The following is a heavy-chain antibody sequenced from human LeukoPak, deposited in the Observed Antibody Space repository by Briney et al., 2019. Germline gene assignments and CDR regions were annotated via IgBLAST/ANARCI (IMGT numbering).Heavy chain of an antibody. Sequence: GGSLRLSCAASGFTFSSYSMNWVRQAPGKGLEWVSSISSSSSYIYYADSVKGRFTISRDNAKNSLYLQMNSLRAEDTAVYYCARAVGYYDILIPFDPWGQGTLVTVSS. J-gene: IGHJ5*02. D-gene: IGHD3-9*01. CDR3: ARAVGYYDILIPFDP. CDR2: ISSSSSYI. V-gene: IGHV3-21*01. CDR1: GFTFSSYS.